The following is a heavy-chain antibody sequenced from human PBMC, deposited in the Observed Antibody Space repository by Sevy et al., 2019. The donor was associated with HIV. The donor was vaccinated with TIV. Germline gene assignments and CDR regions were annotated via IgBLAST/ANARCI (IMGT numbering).Heavy chain of an antibody. CDR2: IYYNGHI. CDR3: AGENAWGRGYS. CDR1: GGSITSLY. J-gene: IGHJ4*02. Sequence: SETLSLTCTVSGGSITSLYWNWIRQPPGKGLEWIANIYYNGHINYNPSLKSRDTLSLDTSNNQFSRRLSSVTAADTAMYYCAGENAWGRGYSWGQGTLVTVSS. V-gene: IGHV4-59*08. D-gene: IGHD1-26*01.